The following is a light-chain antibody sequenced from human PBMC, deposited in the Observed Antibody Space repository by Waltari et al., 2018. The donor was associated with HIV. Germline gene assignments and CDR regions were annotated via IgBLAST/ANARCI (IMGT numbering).Light chain of an antibody. Sequence: QSVLTKPPSASGTPGQRVTISCSGSSSNIGNDNVYWYQQLPGTTPKLLIYKNIQRPSGVPDRFAGSKSGTSAYLAISGLRSEDEADYYCVGWDASLSAYVFGAGTKVTVL. CDR2: KNI. CDR1: SSNIGNDN. J-gene: IGLJ1*01. V-gene: IGLV1-47*01. CDR3: VGWDASLSAYV.